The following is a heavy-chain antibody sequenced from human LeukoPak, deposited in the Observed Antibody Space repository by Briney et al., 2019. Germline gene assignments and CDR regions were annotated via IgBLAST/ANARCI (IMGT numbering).Heavy chain of an antibody. CDR3: ARYGSGSLDY. Sequence: PSKTLSLTCTVSGGSISSGGYQWSWIRQHPGKGLEWIGYIYYSGSTYYNPSLKSRVTISVDTSKNQFSLKLSSVTAADTAVYYCARYGSGSLDYWGQGTLVTVSS. V-gene: IGHV4-31*03. J-gene: IGHJ4*02. CDR2: IYYSGST. D-gene: IGHD3-10*01. CDR1: GGSISSGGYQ.